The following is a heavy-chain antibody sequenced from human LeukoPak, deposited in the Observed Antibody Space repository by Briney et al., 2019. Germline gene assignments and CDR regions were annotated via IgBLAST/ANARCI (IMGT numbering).Heavy chain of an antibody. J-gene: IGHJ6*02. D-gene: IGHD2-2*01. CDR2: INHSGST. V-gene: IGHV4-34*01. CDR1: GGSFSGYY. Sequence: SETLSLTCAVYGGSFSGYYWSWIRQPPAKRLEWIGEINHSGSTNYNPSLKSRVTISVDTSKNQFSLKLSSVTAADTAVYYCARGMRYQLFNYGMDVWGQGTTVTVSS. CDR3: ARGMRYQLFNYGMDV.